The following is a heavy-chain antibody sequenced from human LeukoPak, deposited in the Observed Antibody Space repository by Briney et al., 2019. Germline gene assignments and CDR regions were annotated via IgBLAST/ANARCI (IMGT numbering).Heavy chain of an antibody. J-gene: IGHJ6*03. CDR2: MNPNSGNT. V-gene: IGHV1-8*03. D-gene: IGHD2-21*02. CDR1: GYTFTSYD. Sequence: ASVKVSCKASGYTFTSYDINWVRQATGQGLEWMGWMNPNSGNTGYAQKFQGRVTITRNTSISTAYMELSSLRSEDTAVYYCARRPRDQGKYYYYYYMDVWGKGTTVTVSS. CDR3: ARRPRDQGKYYYYYYMDV.